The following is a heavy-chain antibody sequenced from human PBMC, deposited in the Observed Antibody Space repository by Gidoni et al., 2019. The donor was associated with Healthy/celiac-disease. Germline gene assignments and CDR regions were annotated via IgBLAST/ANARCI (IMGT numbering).Heavy chain of an antibody. CDR2: ISGSGGST. D-gene: IGHD3-10*01. CDR3: AKSPGHYGSGRADAFDI. J-gene: IGHJ3*02. CDR1: GFTFSSYA. Sequence: EVQLLESGGGLVQPGGSLRLACAASGFTFSSYAMSWVRQAPGKGLEWVSAISGSGGSTYYADSVKGRFTISRDNSKNTLYLQMNSLRAEDTAVYYCAKSPGHYGSGRADAFDIWGQGTMVTVSS. V-gene: IGHV3-23*01.